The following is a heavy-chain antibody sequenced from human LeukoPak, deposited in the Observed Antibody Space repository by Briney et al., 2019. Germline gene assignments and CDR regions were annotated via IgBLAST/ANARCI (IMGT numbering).Heavy chain of an antibody. V-gene: IGHV4-34*01. D-gene: IGHD3-10*01. Sequence: SETLSLTCAVYGGSFSGYYWSWIRQPPGKGLEWIGEINHSGSTNYNLSLKSRVTISIDTSKNQFSLKLSSVTAADTAVYYCARDSGTTGEVKFDPWGQGTLVTVSP. CDR3: ARDSGTTGEVKFDP. J-gene: IGHJ5*02. CDR2: INHSGST. CDR1: GGSFSGYY.